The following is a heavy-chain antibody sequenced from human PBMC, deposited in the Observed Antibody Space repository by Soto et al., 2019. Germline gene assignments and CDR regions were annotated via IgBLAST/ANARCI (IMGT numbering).Heavy chain of an antibody. CDR2: ISWNSGNI. Sequence: GGSLRLSCAASGFSFDGYAMNWVRQPPGKGLEWVSGISWNSGNIDYADSVKRRFTISRDNAKNSLYLQMNSLRAEDTALYYCVKASTYSSSQGWFDPWGQGTMVTVSS. CDR3: VKASTYSSSQGWFDP. D-gene: IGHD6-6*01. V-gene: IGHV3-9*01. CDR1: GFSFDGYA. J-gene: IGHJ5*02.